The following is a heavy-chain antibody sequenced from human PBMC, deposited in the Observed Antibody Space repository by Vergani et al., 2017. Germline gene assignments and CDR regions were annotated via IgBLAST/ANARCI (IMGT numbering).Heavy chain of an antibody. CDR3: ARDGRYTGYDMNWFDP. CDR2: IYYSGRT. J-gene: IGHJ5*02. D-gene: IGHD5-12*01. V-gene: IGHV4-39*02. Sequence: QLQLQESGPGLVKPSETLSLTCTVSGGSISSSSYYWGWIRQPPGKGLEWIGSIYYSGRTYYNPSLKSRVTISVDTSKNQFSLKLSSVTAADTAVYYCARDGRYTGYDMNWFDPWGQGTLVTVSS. CDR1: GGSISSSSYY.